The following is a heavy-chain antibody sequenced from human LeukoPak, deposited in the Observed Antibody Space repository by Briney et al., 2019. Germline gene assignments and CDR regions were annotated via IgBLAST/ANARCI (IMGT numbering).Heavy chain of an antibody. Sequence: GGCLRLSCAASGFTFTNYAMSWFRQTPGKGLEWVSATVGSRPDTYHADSVKGRFTVSRDNSRNTLYLQMNNLRIEDSAVYYCTKAPLMSCTGAFCYPFDSWGQGVLVTVSS. CDR3: TKAPLMSCTGAFCYPFDS. CDR1: GFTFTNYA. D-gene: IGHD2-8*02. J-gene: IGHJ4*02. CDR2: TVGSRPDT. V-gene: IGHV3-23*01.